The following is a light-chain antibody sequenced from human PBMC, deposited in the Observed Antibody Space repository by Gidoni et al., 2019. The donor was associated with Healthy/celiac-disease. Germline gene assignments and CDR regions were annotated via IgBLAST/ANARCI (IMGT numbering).Light chain of an antibody. CDR2: DAS. CDR1: QSVSSY. V-gene: IGKV3-11*01. Sequence: EIVLTQSPATLSLSPGERATLSCRASQSVSSYLAWYQQKPGQAPRRLIYDASNRATGIPARFSGSASGTDFTLTISSLEPEDFAVYYCQQRSNWLFTFGPGTKVDIK. J-gene: IGKJ3*01. CDR3: QQRSNWLFT.